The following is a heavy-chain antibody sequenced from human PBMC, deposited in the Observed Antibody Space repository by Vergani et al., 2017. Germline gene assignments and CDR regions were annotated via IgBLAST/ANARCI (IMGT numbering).Heavy chain of an antibody. J-gene: IGHJ4*02. CDR2: IWYDGSNK. D-gene: IGHD3-22*01. CDR3: ARERAPFTMIVVVTPDY. Sequence: QVQLVESGGGVVQPGRSLGLSCAASGFTFSSYGMHWVRQAPGKGLEWVAVIWYDGSNKYYADSVKGRFTISRDNSKNTLYLQMNSLRAEDTAVYYCARERAPFTMIVVVTPDYWGQGTLVTVSS. CDR1: GFTFSSYG. V-gene: IGHV3-33*01.